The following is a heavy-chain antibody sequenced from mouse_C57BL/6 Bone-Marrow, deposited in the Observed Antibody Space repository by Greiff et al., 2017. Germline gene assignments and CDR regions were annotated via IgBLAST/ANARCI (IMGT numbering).Heavy chain of an antibody. CDR1: GYTFTSYG. Sequence: QVQLLQSGAELARPGASVKLSCKASGYTFTSYGISWVKQRTGQGLEWIGKICPRSGNTYYNEKFKGKSTLTTDNSSSTWYMELRSLTSEDSAVYYCARERALCLLWFAYWGQGTLVTVSA. CDR2: ICPRSGNT. V-gene: IGHV1-81*01. CDR3: ARERALCLLWFAY. D-gene: IGHD1-1*01. J-gene: IGHJ3*01.